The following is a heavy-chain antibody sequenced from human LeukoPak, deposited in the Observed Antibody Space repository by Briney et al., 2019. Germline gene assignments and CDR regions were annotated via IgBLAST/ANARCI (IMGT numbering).Heavy chain of an antibody. CDR2: IKSKTDGETT. Sequence: PGGSLRLSCAASGFTFANAWMSWVRQAPGKGLECVGRIKSKTDGETTDYAAPVKGRFTISRDDSKNMLYLQMNGLKSEDTAVYYCTADLPPPRGYDYPFDYWGQGSLVTVSS. J-gene: IGHJ4*02. CDR1: GFTFANAW. V-gene: IGHV3-15*01. CDR3: TADLPPPRGYDYPFDY. D-gene: IGHD5-12*01.